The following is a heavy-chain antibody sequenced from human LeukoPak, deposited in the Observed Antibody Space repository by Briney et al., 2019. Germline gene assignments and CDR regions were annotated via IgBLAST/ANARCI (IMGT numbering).Heavy chain of an antibody. CDR1: GFTFSDYY. J-gene: IGHJ4*02. CDR2: ISSSGGTI. D-gene: IGHD4-23*01. V-gene: IGHV3-11*01. CDR3: ARAAVVTSPFDY. Sequence: GGSLRLSCAASGFTFSDYYMSWIRQAPGKGLEWVSYISSSGGTIYFADSVKDRFTISRDNAKDSLDLQMNSLRAEDTAMYYCARAAVVTSPFDYWGQGTLVTVSS.